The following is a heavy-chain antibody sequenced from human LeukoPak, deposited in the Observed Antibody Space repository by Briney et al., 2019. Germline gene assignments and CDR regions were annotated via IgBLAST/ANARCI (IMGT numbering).Heavy chain of an antibody. Sequence: PSETLSLTCAVYGGSFSGYYWSWIRQPPGKGLEWIGEINHSGGTNYNPSLKSRVTISVDTSKNQFSLKLSSVTAADTAVYYCARVPMIVVVTEYYFDYWGQGTLVTVSS. CDR2: INHSGGT. D-gene: IGHD3-22*01. J-gene: IGHJ4*02. CDR3: ARVPMIVVVTEYYFDY. V-gene: IGHV4-34*01. CDR1: GGSFSGYY.